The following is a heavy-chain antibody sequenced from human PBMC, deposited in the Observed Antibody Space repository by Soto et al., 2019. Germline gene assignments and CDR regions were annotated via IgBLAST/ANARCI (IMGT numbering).Heavy chain of an antibody. V-gene: IGHV5-10-1*01. CDR2: INPSDSHT. J-gene: IGHJ4*02. Sequence: PGESLKISCQGSGYTFTNHWITWVRQMPGKGREWVGRINPSDSHTNYSPSFQGHVTMSVDKSISTAYLQWSSLKASDSAMYYCARHSSYYVSSGYFGNYWGQGTLVPASS. CDR1: GYTFTNHW. CDR3: ARHSSYYVSSGYFGNY. D-gene: IGHD3-22*01.